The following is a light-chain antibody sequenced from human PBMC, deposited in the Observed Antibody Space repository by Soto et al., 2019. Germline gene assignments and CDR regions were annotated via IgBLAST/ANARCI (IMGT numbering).Light chain of an antibody. J-gene: IGKJ4*01. CDR3: QHYGSSPLT. V-gene: IGKV3-20*01. CDR1: QSVSSSY. CDR2: GAS. Sequence: EIVLTQSPGTLSLSPGERATLSCRASQSVSSSYLAWYQQKPGQAPRLLIYGASSRATVIPDRFSGSVSGTAFPLTLSRLEPEDFAVYYCQHYGSSPLTFGGGTQVEIK.